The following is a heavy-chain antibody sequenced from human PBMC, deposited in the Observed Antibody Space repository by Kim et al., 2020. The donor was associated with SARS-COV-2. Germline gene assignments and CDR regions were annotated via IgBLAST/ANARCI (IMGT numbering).Heavy chain of an antibody. CDR1: GFTFSSYG. CDR2: ISYDGSNK. J-gene: IGHJ4*02. V-gene: IGHV3-30*18. CDR3: AKESVYFDY. Sequence: GGSLRLSCAASGFTFSSYGMHWVRQAPGKGLEWVAVISYDGSNKYYADPVKGRFTISRDNSKNTLYLQMNSLRAEDTAVYYCAKESVYFDYWGQGTLVTVSS.